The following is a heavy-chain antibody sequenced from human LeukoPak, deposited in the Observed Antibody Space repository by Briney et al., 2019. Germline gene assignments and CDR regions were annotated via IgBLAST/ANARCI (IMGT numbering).Heavy chain of an antibody. J-gene: IGHJ4*02. Sequence: GGSLRLSCAASGFIFNKAWMAWVRQAPGKGQECVGHIKPKTDDGTTDYAGPVKGRFTISRDDSRDTLYLQMNSLNTEDTGIYFCTSSLNLVLGELLGYWGQGTLVTVSS. CDR2: IKPKTDDGTT. V-gene: IGHV3-15*01. D-gene: IGHD3-16*01. CDR3: TSSLNLVLGELLGY. CDR1: GFIFNKAW.